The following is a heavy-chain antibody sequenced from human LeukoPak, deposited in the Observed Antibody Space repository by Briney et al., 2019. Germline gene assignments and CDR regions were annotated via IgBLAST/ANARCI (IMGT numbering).Heavy chain of an antibody. V-gene: IGHV3-7*01. CDR3: ARDVEGSLDY. Sequence: PGGCLRLSCAASGFTFSSYWMAWVRQAPGKGPEWVANIKQDESEKYYVDSVKGRFTISRDNAKKSLYLQMNSLRVDDTAVYYCARDVEGSLDYWGQGTLVTVSS. CDR1: GFTFSSYW. D-gene: IGHD5-24*01. CDR2: IKQDESEK. J-gene: IGHJ4*02.